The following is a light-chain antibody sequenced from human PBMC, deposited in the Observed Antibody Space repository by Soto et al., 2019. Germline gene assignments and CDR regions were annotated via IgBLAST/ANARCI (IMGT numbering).Light chain of an antibody. V-gene: IGLV2-11*01. CDR3: CSYAGSYISLYD. J-gene: IGLJ1*01. Sequence: QSALTQPRSVSGSPGQSVTISCTGTSSDVGGYNYVSWYQQHPGKAPKLMIHDVSKRPSGVPDRFSGSKSGNTASLTISGLQADDEADYYCCSYAGSYISLYDFGTGTKVTVL. CDR2: DVS. CDR1: SSDVGGYNY.